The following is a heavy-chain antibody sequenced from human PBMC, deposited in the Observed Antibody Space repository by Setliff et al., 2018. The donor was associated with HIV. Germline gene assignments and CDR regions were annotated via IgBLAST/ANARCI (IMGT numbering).Heavy chain of an antibody. J-gene: IGHJ4*02. CDR3: ARPRVAYSYGSLDY. CDR1: GFIFNTYS. D-gene: IGHD5-18*01. V-gene: IGHV3-21*05. CDR2: IGGSEK. Sequence: GGSLRLSCAVSGFIFNTYSMNWVRQAPGKGLEWVSYIGGSEKYYADSVKGRYSISRDNSQNTLFLQIDSLTVEDTAVYYCARPRVAYSYGSLDYWGQGTLVTVSS.